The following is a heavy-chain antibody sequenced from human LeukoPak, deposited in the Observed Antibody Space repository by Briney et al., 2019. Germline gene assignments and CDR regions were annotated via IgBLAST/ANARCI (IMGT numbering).Heavy chain of an antibody. V-gene: IGHV3-74*01. CDR3: AKGDHVLATSSDRVFEY. CDR2: INRDGSTT. J-gene: IGHJ4*02. D-gene: IGHD5-12*01. Sequence: PGGSLRLSCAGSGFTISSYWMHWVRQAPGKGLVWVSRINRDGSTTNYADSVKGRFTISRDNFKNTLCLQMNSLRAEDTAVYYCAKGDHVLATSSDRVFEYWGQGTLVTVSS. CDR1: GFTISSYW.